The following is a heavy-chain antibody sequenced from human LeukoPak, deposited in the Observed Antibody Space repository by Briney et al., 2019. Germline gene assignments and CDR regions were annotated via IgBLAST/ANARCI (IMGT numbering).Heavy chain of an antibody. CDR1: GFTFSSYS. D-gene: IGHD2-15*01. J-gene: IGHJ4*02. Sequence: GGSLRLSCAASGFTFSSYSMNWVRQAPGKGLEWVSYISSSSSTIYYADSVKGRFTISRDTASSTLYLQMNSLRAEDTALYHCEVVVAATPIWGQGTLVTVSS. V-gene: IGHV3-48*04. CDR3: EVVVAATPI. CDR2: ISSSSSTI.